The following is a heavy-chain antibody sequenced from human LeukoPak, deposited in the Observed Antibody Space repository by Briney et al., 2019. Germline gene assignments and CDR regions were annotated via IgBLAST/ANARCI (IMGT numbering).Heavy chain of an antibody. CDR3: AKDRAWLGADAFDI. Sequence: PGGSLRLSCAPSGFTFSNYGMHWVRQAPGKGLEWVAFIADDGTNKYYADSVKGRFTISRDNSRNTLFLQMSSLGADDTAVYYCAKDRAWLGADAFDIWGQGTLVTVSS. CDR2: IADDGTNK. CDR1: GFTFSNYG. D-gene: IGHD6-19*01. J-gene: IGHJ3*02. V-gene: IGHV3-30*02.